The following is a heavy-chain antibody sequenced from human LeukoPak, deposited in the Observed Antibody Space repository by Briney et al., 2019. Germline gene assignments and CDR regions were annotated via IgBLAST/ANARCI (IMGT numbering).Heavy chain of an antibody. J-gene: IGHJ4*02. Sequence: PGGSLRLSCAASGFTLSSYGMHWVRQAPGKGLEWVAVIWYDGSNKYYADSVKGRFTISRDNSKNTLYLQMNSLRAEDTAVYYCAREVSGYSYGYFDYWGQGTLVTVSS. V-gene: IGHV3-33*01. D-gene: IGHD5-18*01. CDR3: AREVSGYSYGYFDY. CDR2: IWYDGSNK. CDR1: GFTLSSYG.